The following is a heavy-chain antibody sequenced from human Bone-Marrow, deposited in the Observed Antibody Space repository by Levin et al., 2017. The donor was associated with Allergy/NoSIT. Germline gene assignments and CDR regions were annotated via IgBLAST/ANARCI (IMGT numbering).Heavy chain of an antibody. J-gene: IGHJ3*02. CDR2: ISDTGST. V-gene: IGHV4-59*01. D-gene: IGHD3-10*01. CDR1: DASISSDY. CDR3: ARDITLVQGVVWSNFPRPPHRAFDI. Sequence: TSSETLSLTCTVSDASISSDYWSWIRQPPGKGLEWIGHISDTGSTTYSPSLKSRVTMSVDTSKNQLSLKLTSVTAADTAIYYCARDITLVQGVVWSNFPRPPHRAFDIWGQGTMVTVSS.